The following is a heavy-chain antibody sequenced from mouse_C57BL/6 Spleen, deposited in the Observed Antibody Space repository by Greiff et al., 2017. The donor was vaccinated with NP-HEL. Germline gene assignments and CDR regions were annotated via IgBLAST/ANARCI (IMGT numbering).Heavy chain of an antibody. Sequence: QVQLQQSGAELVRPGASVTLSCKASGYTFTDYEMHWVKQTPVHGLEWIGAIDPETGGTAYNQKFKGKAILTADKSSSTAYMELRSLTSEDSAVYYCTRDYGSSYPLWYFDVWGTGTTVTVSS. D-gene: IGHD1-1*01. CDR2: IDPETGGT. CDR1: GYTFTDYE. J-gene: IGHJ1*03. V-gene: IGHV1-15*01. CDR3: TRDYGSSYPLWYFDV.